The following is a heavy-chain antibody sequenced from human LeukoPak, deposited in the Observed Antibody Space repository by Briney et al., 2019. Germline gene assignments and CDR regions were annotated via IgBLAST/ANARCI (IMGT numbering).Heavy chain of an antibody. Sequence: RTGGSLRLSCAASGFTFSSYWMSWVRQAPGKGLEWVGRIKSKTDGGTTDYAAPVKGRFTISRDDSKNTLYLQMNSLKTEDTAVYYCTTDLYSYGLDYWGQGTLVTVSS. D-gene: IGHD5-18*01. CDR1: GFTFSSYW. CDR3: TTDLYSYGLDY. V-gene: IGHV3-15*01. CDR2: IKSKTDGGTT. J-gene: IGHJ4*02.